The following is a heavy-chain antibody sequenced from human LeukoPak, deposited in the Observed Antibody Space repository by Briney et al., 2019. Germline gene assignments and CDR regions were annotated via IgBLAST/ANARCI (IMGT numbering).Heavy chain of an antibody. CDR2: ISAYNGNT. V-gene: IGHV1-18*01. Sequence: ASVKVSCRASGYTFTSYGISWVRQAPGQGLEGMGWISAYNGNTNYAQKLQGRVTMTTDTSTSTAYMELRSLRSDDTAVYYCARDNSVNWNDLGAFDIWGQGTMVTVSS. J-gene: IGHJ3*02. CDR1: GYTFTSYG. D-gene: IGHD1-1*01. CDR3: ARDNSVNWNDLGAFDI.